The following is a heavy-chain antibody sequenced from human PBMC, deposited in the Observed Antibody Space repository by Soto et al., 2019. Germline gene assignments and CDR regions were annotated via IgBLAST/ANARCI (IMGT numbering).Heavy chain of an antibody. CDR1: GFTFSSYW. CDR3: ANWPVGG. J-gene: IGHJ4*02. V-gene: IGHV3-74*01. Sequence: EVQLVESGGGLVQPGGSLRLSCAASGFTFSSYWMHWVRQLPGKGLEWVSRINDDGTSEAYADSVKGRFTITRDNAKNTVYLQMNSLGPEDTAVYYCANWPVGGWGRGTLVTVSS. D-gene: IGHD3-16*01. CDR2: INDDGTSE.